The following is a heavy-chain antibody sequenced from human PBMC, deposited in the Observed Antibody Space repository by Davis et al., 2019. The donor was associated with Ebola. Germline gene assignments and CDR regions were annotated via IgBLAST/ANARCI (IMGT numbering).Heavy chain of an antibody. D-gene: IGHD2-15*01. CDR2: IRYDGSHK. V-gene: IGHV3-30*02. Sequence: GESLKISCAVSGSRDGMHWVRQAPGKGLEWVAFIRYDGSHKYYADSVKGRFTISRDNSKNTLFLQMNSLRVEDAATYYCANDLGYCVDGSCFTYHYGMGVWGQGTAVTVSS. CDR3: ANDLGYCVDGSCFTYHYGMGV. J-gene: IGHJ6*02. CDR1: GSRDG.